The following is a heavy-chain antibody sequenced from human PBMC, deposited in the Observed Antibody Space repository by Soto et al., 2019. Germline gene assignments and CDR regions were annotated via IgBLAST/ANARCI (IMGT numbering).Heavy chain of an antibody. J-gene: IGHJ6*02. Sequence: SETLSLTCAVSGDSISSGYYWAWIRQPPGKGLEWVASIYHSGTTYYNPSLTSRVTISVDTSKNQFSLKLISVTAADSAVYYCARGGIPPSGYGIAYAMDVWGQGTTVTVSS. CDR2: IYHSGTT. CDR3: ARGGIPPSGYGIAYAMDV. V-gene: IGHV4-38-2*01. D-gene: IGHD1-26*01. CDR1: GDSISSGYY.